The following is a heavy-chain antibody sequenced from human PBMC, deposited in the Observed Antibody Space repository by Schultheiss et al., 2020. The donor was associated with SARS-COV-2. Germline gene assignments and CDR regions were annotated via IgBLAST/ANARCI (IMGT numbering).Heavy chain of an antibody. Sequence: SETLSLTCTVSGSSISGYFWTWIRQPPGKGLEQVGNIYYTGITKYSPSLKSRITISVDTSKKQFSLRLGSVTAADTAVYYCARAARVEQLFSVRGGHLDYWGRGTQVTGSS. D-gene: IGHD3-10*01. CDR3: ARAARVEQLFSVRGGHLDY. CDR1: GSSISGYF. J-gene: IGHJ4*02. V-gene: IGHV4-59*01. CDR2: IYYTGIT.